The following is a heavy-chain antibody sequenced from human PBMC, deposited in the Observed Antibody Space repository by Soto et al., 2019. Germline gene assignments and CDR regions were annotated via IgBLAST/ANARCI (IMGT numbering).Heavy chain of an antibody. J-gene: IGHJ4*02. CDR3: ARAAGFKGDFEY. Sequence: QVQLVESGGGVVQPGRSLGLSCAASGFTFSSYAMHWVRQAPGKGLEWVAVISYDGSNKNYADSVKGRFTISRDNSKNTLYLQMNSLRAEDTAVYYCARAAGFKGDFEYWGQGTLVTVSS. CDR2: ISYDGSNK. CDR1: GFTFSSYA. D-gene: IGHD3-9*01. V-gene: IGHV3-30-3*01.